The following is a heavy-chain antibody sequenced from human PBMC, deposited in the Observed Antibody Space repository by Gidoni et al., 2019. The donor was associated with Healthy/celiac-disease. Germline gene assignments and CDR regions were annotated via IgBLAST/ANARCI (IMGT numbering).Heavy chain of an antibody. J-gene: IGHJ6*02. V-gene: IGHV4-34*01. CDR2: INHSGST. CDR3: ARVERRRYCSSTSCYTTKSYGMDV. D-gene: IGHD2-2*02. Sequence: QVQLQQWGAGLLKPSETLSLTCAVYGGSLSAYYCSWIRQPPGKGLEWSGEINHSGSTNYNPSLKSRVTISVDTSKNQFSLKLGSVTAADTAVYYCARVERRRYCSSTSCYTTKSYGMDVWGQGTTVTVSS. CDR1: GGSLSAYY.